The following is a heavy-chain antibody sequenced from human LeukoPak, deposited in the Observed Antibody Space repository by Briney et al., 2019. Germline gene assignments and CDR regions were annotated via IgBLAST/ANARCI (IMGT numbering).Heavy chain of an antibody. CDR3: ARPELPGWSVLFDF. D-gene: IGHD2-15*01. CDR2: ISTGGSTI. Sequence: GGSLRLSCAASGFTFSGYEMNWVRQAPGKGLEWVSYISTGGSTIYYADSVKGRFTISRDNAKNSLYLQMNSLRAEDTAVYFCARPELPGWSVLFDFWGQGTLVTVSS. V-gene: IGHV3-48*03. CDR1: GFTFSGYE. J-gene: IGHJ4*02.